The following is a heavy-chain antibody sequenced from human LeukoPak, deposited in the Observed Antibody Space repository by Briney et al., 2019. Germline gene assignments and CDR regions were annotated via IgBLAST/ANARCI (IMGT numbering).Heavy chain of an antibody. CDR2: IYTSGST. Sequence: PSETPSLTCTVSGGSISSYYWSWIRQPPGKGLEWIGYIYTSGSTNYNPSLKSRVTISVDTSKNQFSLKLSSVTAADTAVYYCARARGDYYDSSRVAFDIWGQGAMVTVSS. CDR3: ARARGDYYDSSRVAFDI. J-gene: IGHJ3*02. D-gene: IGHD3-22*01. V-gene: IGHV4-4*09. CDR1: GGSISSYY.